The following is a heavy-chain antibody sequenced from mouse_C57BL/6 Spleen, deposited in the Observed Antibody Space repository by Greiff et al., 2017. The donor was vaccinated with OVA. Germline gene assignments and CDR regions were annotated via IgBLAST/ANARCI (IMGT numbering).Heavy chain of an antibody. D-gene: IGHD1-1*01. CDR2: ISYDGSN. CDR3: AREDPYYGSSSDYAMDY. CDR1: GYSITSGYY. J-gene: IGHJ4*01. V-gene: IGHV3-6*01. Sequence: EVQLQESGPGLVKPSQSLSLTCSVTGYSITSGYYWNWIRQFPGNKLEWMGYISYDGSNNYNPSLKNRISITRDTSKNQFFLKLNSVTTEDTATYSCAREDPYYGSSSDYAMDYWGQGTSVTVSS.